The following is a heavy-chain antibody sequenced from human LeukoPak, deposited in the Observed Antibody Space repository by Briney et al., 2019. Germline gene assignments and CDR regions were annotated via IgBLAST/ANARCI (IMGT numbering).Heavy chain of an antibody. J-gene: IGHJ6*02. CDR1: GGTCSSYA. D-gene: IGHD2-2*02. CDR2: IIPIFGTA. Sequence: GASVKVSCKAAGGTCSSYAISWGRQAPGQGLEWMGGIIPIFGTANYAQKFHGRVTITADEATSTAYMELSRLRSQHPALSYCAREPARYRSSTSCYTEADYSSGMDVWGQGTTVTVSS. V-gene: IGHV1-69*13. CDR3: AREPARYRSSTSCYTEADYSSGMDV.